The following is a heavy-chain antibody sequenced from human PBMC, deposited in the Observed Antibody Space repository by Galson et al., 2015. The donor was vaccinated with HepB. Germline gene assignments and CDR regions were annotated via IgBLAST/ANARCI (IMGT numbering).Heavy chain of an antibody. Sequence: SVKVSCKASGYTFTTYYMHWVRQAPGQGLEWMGLINPSGGSTSYAQEFQGRVTMTRDTSTSTVYMELSSLRSEDTAVYYCAKHCSSTRCYKGMDVWGQGTTVTVSS. J-gene: IGHJ6*02. V-gene: IGHV1-46*01. CDR1: GYTFTTYY. D-gene: IGHD2-2*02. CDR2: INPSGGST. CDR3: AKHCSSTRCYKGMDV.